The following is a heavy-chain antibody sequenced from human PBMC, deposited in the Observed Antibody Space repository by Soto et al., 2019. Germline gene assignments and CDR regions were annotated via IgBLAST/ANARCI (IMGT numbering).Heavy chain of an antibody. J-gene: IGHJ5*02. Sequence: QAQLQESGPGLVKPSQTLSLTCTVSGGSISSGGYYWTWIRQPPGRGLEWIGYIYHSGSTYYNPSLKSRATISVDTSKNQFSLKLSSVTAADTAVYYCARDLSGEDGDYVGRWFDPWGQGTLVTVSS. D-gene: IGHD4-17*01. CDR1: GGSISSGGYY. CDR2: IYHSGST. V-gene: IGHV4-31*03. CDR3: ARDLSGEDGDYVGRWFDP.